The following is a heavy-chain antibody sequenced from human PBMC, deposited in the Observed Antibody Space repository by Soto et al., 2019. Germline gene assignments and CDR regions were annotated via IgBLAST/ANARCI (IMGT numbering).Heavy chain of an antibody. CDR1: GGTFSSYA. CDR3: ARVPYPYYYAGSGYA. D-gene: IGHD3-22*01. J-gene: IGHJ4*02. CDR2: IIPIFGTA. Sequence: QVQLVQSGAEVKKPGSSVKVSCKASGGTFSSYAISWVRQAPGQGLEWMGGIIPIFGTADYAQKFQGRVKITADESTSTAYMEMSSLRSEDTAVYYCARVPYPYYYAGSGYAWGQGTLVTVSS. V-gene: IGHV1-69*12.